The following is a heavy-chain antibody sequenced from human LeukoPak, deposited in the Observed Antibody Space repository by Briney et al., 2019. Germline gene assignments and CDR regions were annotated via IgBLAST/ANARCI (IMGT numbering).Heavy chain of an antibody. CDR1: GFTFSSYS. CDR3: ARKSRGVEYYMDV. Sequence: PGGSLRLSCAASGFTFSSYSMNWVRQAPGKGLEWVSSISSSSSYMYYADSVKGRFTISRDNAKNSLYLQMNGLRAEDTAVYYCARKSRGVEYYMDVWGKGTTVTISS. CDR2: ISSSSSYM. D-gene: IGHD3-10*01. V-gene: IGHV3-21*01. J-gene: IGHJ6*03.